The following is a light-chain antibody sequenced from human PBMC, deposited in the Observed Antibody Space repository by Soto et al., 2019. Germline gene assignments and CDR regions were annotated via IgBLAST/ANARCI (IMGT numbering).Light chain of an antibody. Sequence: DIQMTQSPPSLSASVGDRVTITCRASQSISTFPNWYQQKSGKAPKLLIYAASSLVDGVPSRFIGSGSGTDFTLTMSSLQPADFATYYCQQSYSPPYTVGRGTKLEIK. CDR1: QSISTF. V-gene: IGKV1-39*01. CDR2: AAS. CDR3: QQSYSPPYT. J-gene: IGKJ2*01.